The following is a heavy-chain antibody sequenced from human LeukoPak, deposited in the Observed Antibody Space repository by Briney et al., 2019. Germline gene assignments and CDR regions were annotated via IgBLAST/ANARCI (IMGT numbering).Heavy chain of an antibody. Sequence: GGSLRLSCAASGFTFDDYAMHWVRQAPGKGLEWVSGISWNSGSIGYADSVKGRFTISRDNAKNSLYLQMNSLRAEDTALYYCAKDIDYRNGIAAAGGAFDIWGQGTMVTVSS. J-gene: IGHJ3*02. CDR2: ISWNSGSI. D-gene: IGHD6-13*01. V-gene: IGHV3-9*01. CDR3: AKDIDYRNGIAAAGGAFDI. CDR1: GFTFDDYA.